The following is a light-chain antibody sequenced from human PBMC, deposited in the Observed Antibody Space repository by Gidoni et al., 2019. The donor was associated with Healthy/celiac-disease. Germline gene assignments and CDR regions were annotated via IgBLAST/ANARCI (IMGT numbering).Light chain of an antibody. CDR2: WAS. Sequence: DIVMTQSPDSLAVSLGERATINCKSSQSVLYSSNNKNYLAWYQPKPGQPPKLVIYWASTWESGVPDRFSGSGSGTDFTLTISSLQAEDVAVYYCQQYYSTPYTFGQGTKLEIK. V-gene: IGKV4-1*01. J-gene: IGKJ2*01. CDR3: QQYYSTPYT. CDR1: QSVLYSSNNKNY.